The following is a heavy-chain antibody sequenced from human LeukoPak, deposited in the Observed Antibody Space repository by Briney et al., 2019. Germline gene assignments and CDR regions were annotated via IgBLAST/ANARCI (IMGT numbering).Heavy chain of an antibody. Sequence: QPAGSLRLSCAASGFTFSNYWMTWVRQAPGKGLEWVANIKQDGSEKYHVDPGKGRFTMSRDNAKNSLYLQMNSLRAEDTAVYYCARSETTYSYDSSVYFYYYYGMDVWGQGTTVTVSS. V-gene: IGHV3-7*01. CDR3: ARSETTYSYDSSVYFYYYYGMDV. J-gene: IGHJ6*02. CDR2: IKQDGSEK. D-gene: IGHD3-22*01. CDR1: GFTFSNYW.